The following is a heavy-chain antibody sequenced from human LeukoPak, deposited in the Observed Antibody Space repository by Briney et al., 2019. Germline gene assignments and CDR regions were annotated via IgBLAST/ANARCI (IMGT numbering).Heavy chain of an antibody. Sequence: GGSLRLSCAASGFTFSTSAMHWVRQAPGKGLEWVAVIWYDGSNKHYAESVKGRFSISRDNPKSTLYLQMNSLRAEDTAVYYCAKVYVGATPSCVDYWGQGTLVTVSS. CDR1: GFTFSTSA. V-gene: IGHV3-33*06. CDR2: IWYDGSNK. CDR3: AKVYVGATPSCVDY. J-gene: IGHJ4*02. D-gene: IGHD1-26*01.